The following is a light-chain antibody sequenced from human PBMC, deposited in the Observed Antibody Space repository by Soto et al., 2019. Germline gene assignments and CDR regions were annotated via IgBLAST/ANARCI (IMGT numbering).Light chain of an antibody. V-gene: IGKV3-20*01. Sequence: EIVLTQSPGTLSLSPGERATLSCRASQTFSTSYLAWYQQKPGQAPRLLIYGSSSRATGIPDRFSGHGSGTDFTLTISRPEPEDFAVYYCQQYGGSPITFGQGTRLEIK. CDR3: QQYGGSPIT. CDR1: QTFSTSY. CDR2: GSS. J-gene: IGKJ5*01.